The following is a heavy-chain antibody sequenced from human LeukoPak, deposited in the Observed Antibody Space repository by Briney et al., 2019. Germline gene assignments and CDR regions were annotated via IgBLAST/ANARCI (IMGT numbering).Heavy chain of an antibody. CDR1: GGSISSGSYY. V-gene: IGHV4-61*02. D-gene: IGHD2-2*01. Sequence: PSETLSLTCTVSGGSISSGSYYWSWIRQPAGKGLEWIGRIYTSGSTNYNPSLKSRVTISVDTSKNQFSLKLSSVTAADTAVYYCAREPALEFSSTKSNYYYYYMDVWGKGTTVTVSS. J-gene: IGHJ6*03. CDR2: IYTSGST. CDR3: AREPALEFSSTKSNYYYYYMDV.